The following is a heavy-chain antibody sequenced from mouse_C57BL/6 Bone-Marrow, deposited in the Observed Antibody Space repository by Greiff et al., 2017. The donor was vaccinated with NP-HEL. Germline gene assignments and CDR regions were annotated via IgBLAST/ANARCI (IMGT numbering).Heavy chain of an antibody. J-gene: IGHJ2*01. Sequence: QVQLQPGAELVKPGASVKLSCKASGYTFTSYLMHWVKQRPGRGLEWIGRIDPNSGGTKYNEKFKSKATLTVDKPTSTAYMQLNSLTSEDSAVYYCARYYYGRSSFDYWGQGTTLTVSS. CDR1: GYTFTSYL. V-gene: IGHV1-72*01. CDR2: IDPNSGGT. D-gene: IGHD1-1*01. CDR3: ARYYYGRSSFDY.